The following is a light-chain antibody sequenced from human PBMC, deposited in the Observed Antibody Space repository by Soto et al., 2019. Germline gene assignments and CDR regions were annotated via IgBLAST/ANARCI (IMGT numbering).Light chain of an antibody. CDR2: EVT. CDR1: SSDVGGYNY. CDR3: TSYTSSNTLYVV. Sequence: QSALTQPASVSGSPGQSITISCTGTSSDVGGYNYVSWYQHHPGKAPKLLIFEVTSRPSGVSNRFSGSKSGNTASLTISGLQAEDEADYYCTSYTSSNTLYVVFGGGTQLTVL. V-gene: IGLV2-14*01. J-gene: IGLJ2*01.